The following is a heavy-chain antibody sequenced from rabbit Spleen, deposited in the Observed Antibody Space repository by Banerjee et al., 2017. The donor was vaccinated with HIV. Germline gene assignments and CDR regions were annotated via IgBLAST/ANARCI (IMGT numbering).Heavy chain of an antibody. D-gene: IGHD6-1*01. CDR2: IYTGSSGST. J-gene: IGHJ2*01. CDR3: ARSDDGYVNAFDP. Sequence: QSLEESGGGLVKPGASLTLTCTASGFSFSSSDYMCWVRQAPGKGLEWIACIYTGSSGSTYYASWAKGRFTISKSSSTTVTLQMTSLTAADTATYFCARSDDGYVNAFDPWGPGTLVTVS. V-gene: IGHV1S40*01. CDR1: GFSFSSSDY.